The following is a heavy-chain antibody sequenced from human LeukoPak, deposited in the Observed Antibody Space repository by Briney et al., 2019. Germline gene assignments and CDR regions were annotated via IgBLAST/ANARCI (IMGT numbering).Heavy chain of an antibody. Sequence: GGSLRLSCAASGFTFSSYAMSWVRQAPGKGLEWASGISGSGGSPYYADSVRGRFTISRDNSKNTLYLQMNSLRAEDTAVYYCAKDLGSYSVFDYWGQGTLVTVSS. CDR1: GFTFSSYA. CDR2: ISGSGGSP. J-gene: IGHJ4*02. D-gene: IGHD1-26*01. V-gene: IGHV3-23*01. CDR3: AKDLGSYSVFDY.